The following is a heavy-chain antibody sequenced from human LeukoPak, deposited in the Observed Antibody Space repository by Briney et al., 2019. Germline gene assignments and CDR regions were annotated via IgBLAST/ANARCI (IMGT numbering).Heavy chain of an antibody. CDR2: INPSAGNT. V-gene: IGHV1-46*03. CDR1: GYTFPSYY. J-gene: IGHJ4*02. D-gene: IGHD3-22*01. Sequence: ASVKVSCKTSGYTFPSYYIHWVRQAPGQGLEWMARINPSAGNTNYAPKFQGRVTLTRDTFTATVYMELSSLNSKDTAVYYCARDTGWDFISSVDYWGQGTLVTVSS. CDR3: ARDTGWDFISSVDY.